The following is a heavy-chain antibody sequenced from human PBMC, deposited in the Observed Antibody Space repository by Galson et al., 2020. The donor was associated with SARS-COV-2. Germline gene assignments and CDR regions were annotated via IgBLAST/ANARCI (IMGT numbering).Heavy chain of an antibody. Sequence: GESLKISCAASGFTFSSYAMSWVRQAPGKGLEWVSAISGSGGSPYYADSVKGRFTISRDNSKNTLYLQMNSLRAEDTAVYYCAKDREWELLEFDYWGQGTLVTVSS. D-gene: IGHD1-26*01. CDR1: GFTFSSYA. V-gene: IGHV3-23*01. CDR2: ISGSGGSP. J-gene: IGHJ4*02. CDR3: AKDREWELLEFDY.